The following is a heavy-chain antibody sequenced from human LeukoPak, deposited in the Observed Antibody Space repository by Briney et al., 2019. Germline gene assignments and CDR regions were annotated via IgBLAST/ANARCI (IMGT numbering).Heavy chain of an antibody. CDR2: IWYDGSNK. J-gene: IGHJ3*02. V-gene: IGHV3-33*06. CDR1: GFTFSSYG. CDR3: AKDNALSSPYCGGDCSDAFDI. Sequence: GGSLRLSCAASGFTFSSYGMHWVRQAPGKGLEWVAVIWYDGSNKYYADSVKGRFTISRDNSKNTLYLQMNSLRAEDTAVYYCAKDNALSSPYCGGDCSDAFDIWGQGTMVTVSS. D-gene: IGHD2-21*02.